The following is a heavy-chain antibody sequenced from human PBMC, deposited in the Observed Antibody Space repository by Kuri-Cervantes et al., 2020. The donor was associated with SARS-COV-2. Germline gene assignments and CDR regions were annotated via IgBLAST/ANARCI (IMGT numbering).Heavy chain of an antibody. CDR3: ARCVWEDWLSYFEHFGWFDP. D-gene: IGHD3/OR15-3a*01. J-gene: IGHJ5*02. CDR2: ISGSGGST. V-gene: IGHV3-23*01. Sequence: GESLKISCAASGFTFSSYAMSWVRQAPGKGLEWVSAISGSGGSTYYADSVKGRFTISRDNSKNTLYLQMNSLRAEDTAVYYCARCVWEDWLSYFEHFGWFDPWGQGTLVTVSS. CDR1: GFTFSSYA.